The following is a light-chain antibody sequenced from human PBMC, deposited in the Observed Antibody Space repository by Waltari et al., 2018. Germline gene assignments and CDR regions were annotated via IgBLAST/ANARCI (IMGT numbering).Light chain of an antibody. V-gene: IGKV3-15*01. CDR3: QQYNNWPPWT. J-gene: IGKJ1*01. CDR2: GAS. CDR1: QSVSSN. Sequence: VMTQSPATLSVSPGDGATLSCRASQSVSSNLAWYQQKPGQAPRLLIYGASTRATGIPARFSGSGSGTEFSLTISSMQSEDFAIYYCQQYNNWPPWTFGQGTKVEIK.